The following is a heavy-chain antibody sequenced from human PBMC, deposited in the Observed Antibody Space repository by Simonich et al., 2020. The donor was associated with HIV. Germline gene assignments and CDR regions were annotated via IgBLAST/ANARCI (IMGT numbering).Heavy chain of an antibody. CDR1: GFTFSSYS. J-gene: IGHJ4*02. CDR2: ISSSSSYI. D-gene: IGHD2-2*01. V-gene: IGHV3-21*01. CDR3: ARDGRKGSSTSCSDY. Sequence: EVQLVASGGGLVKPGGSLRLSCAASGFTFSSYSMNWVRQAPGKGLEWVSSISSSSSYIYYAVSGKGRFTISRDNAKNARYLEMNSLRAEDTAVYYCARDGRKGSSTSCSDYWGQGTLVTVSS.